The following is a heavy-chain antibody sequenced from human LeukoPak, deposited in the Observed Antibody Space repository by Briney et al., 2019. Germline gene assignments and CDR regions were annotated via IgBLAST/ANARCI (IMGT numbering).Heavy chain of an antibody. Sequence: PSQTLSLTCAVSGGSISSGGYSWSWIRQPPGQGLEWIGYIYHSGSTYYNPSLKSRVTISVDRSKNQFSLKLSSVTAADTAVYYCARVVRRVQLWFGYMDVWGKGTTVTVSS. CDR3: ARVVRRVQLWFGYMDV. CDR1: GGSISSGGYS. CDR2: IYHSGST. V-gene: IGHV4-30-2*01. J-gene: IGHJ6*03. D-gene: IGHD5-18*01.